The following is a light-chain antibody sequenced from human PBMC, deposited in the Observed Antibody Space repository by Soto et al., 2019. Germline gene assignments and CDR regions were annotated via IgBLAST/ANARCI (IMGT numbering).Light chain of an antibody. CDR1: QSVNSN. Sequence: EIVMTQSPATLSVSPGETATLSCRASQSVNSNLAWYQQKPGQSPRLLISDASPRAAGLPARFSGSGSGTEFTLTISSLQSEDFAVYFCQQSNNWPKTFGQGTKVEIK. J-gene: IGKJ1*01. CDR3: QQSNNWPKT. V-gene: IGKV3-15*01. CDR2: DAS.